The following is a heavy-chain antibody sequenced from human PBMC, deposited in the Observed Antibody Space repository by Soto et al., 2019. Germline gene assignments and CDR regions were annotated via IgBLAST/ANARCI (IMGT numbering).Heavy chain of an antibody. Sequence: QVLLVESGGGVVQPGRSLRLSCAASGFSFTSYDIYWVRQAPGKGLEWVAVTSIDGNTKYYADSVQGRFTVSRDNSKDTLYLEMTSLRPQDTAVYYCARSDGSALDYWGQGTPVTVSS. CDR2: TSIDGNTK. CDR1: GFSFTSYD. D-gene: IGHD3-10*01. CDR3: ARSDGSALDY. V-gene: IGHV3-30-3*01. J-gene: IGHJ4*02.